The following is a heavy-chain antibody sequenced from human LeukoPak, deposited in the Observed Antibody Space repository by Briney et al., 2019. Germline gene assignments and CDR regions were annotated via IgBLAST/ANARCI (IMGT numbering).Heavy chain of an antibody. Sequence: SETLSLTCAVYGGSFSGYYWSWIRQPPGKGLEWIGEINHSGSTSYNPSLKSRVTISVDTSKNQFSLKLSSVTATDTAVYYCARHGDGGYVVTDWFDPWGQGTLVTVSS. CDR3: ARHGDGGYVVTDWFDP. V-gene: IGHV4-34*01. CDR1: GGSFSGYY. J-gene: IGHJ5*02. D-gene: IGHD5-12*01. CDR2: INHSGST.